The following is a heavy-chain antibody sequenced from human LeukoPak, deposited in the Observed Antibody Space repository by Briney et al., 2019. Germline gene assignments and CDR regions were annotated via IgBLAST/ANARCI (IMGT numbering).Heavy chain of an antibody. D-gene: IGHD5-24*01. V-gene: IGHV3-33*06. Sequence: GGSLRLSCAASVFTFSSYGMHWVRQAPGKGREGVAVIWYDGSSKYYADSVKGRFTNSRDNSKNTLYLQMNSLRAEDTAVYYCAKSPDGYNFWFDPWGQGTLVTVSS. J-gene: IGHJ5*02. CDR3: AKSPDGYNFWFDP. CDR2: IWYDGSSK. CDR1: VFTFSSYG.